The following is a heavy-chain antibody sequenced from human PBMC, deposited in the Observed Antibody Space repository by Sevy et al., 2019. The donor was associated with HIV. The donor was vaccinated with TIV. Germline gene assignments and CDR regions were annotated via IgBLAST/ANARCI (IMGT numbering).Heavy chain of an antibody. Sequence: GGSLRLSCAASGFSFSSYEMNWVRQAPGKGLEWFSYISSSGTTIYYADSVKGRFTVSRDNAKNSLYLQMNSLRGEDTSLYYCARDLPGDRRMDVWGQGTTVTVSS. CDR3: ARDLPGDRRMDV. CDR2: ISSSGTTI. D-gene: IGHD2-21*01. CDR1: GFSFSSYE. J-gene: IGHJ6*02. V-gene: IGHV3-48*03.